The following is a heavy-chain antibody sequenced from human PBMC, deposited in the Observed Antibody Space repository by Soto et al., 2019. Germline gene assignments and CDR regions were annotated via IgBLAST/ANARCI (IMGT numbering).Heavy chain of an antibody. V-gene: IGHV1-24*01. D-gene: IGHD1-26*01. CDR3: ATSVVGATTSSPPRNFDY. J-gene: IGHJ4*02. Sequence: ASVKVSCKVSGYTLTELSMHWVRQAPGKGLEWMGGFDPEDGETIYAQKFPGRVTMTEDTSTDTAYMELSSLRSEDTAVYYCATSVVGATTSSPPRNFDYWGQGTLVTVSS. CDR2: FDPEDGET. CDR1: GYTLTELS.